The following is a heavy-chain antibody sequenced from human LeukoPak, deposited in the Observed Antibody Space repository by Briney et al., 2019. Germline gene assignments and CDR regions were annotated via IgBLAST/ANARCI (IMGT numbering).Heavy chain of an antibody. D-gene: IGHD1-26*01. Sequence: ASVKVSCKASGYTFTSYDINWVRQATGQGLEWMGWMNPNSGNTGYAQKFQGRVTMTRDTSINTAYMELSRLRSDDTAVYYCARSSGVVGATVAFDIWGQGTMVTVSS. J-gene: IGHJ3*02. CDR2: MNPNSGNT. V-gene: IGHV1-8*01. CDR1: GYTFTSYD. CDR3: ARSSGVVGATVAFDI.